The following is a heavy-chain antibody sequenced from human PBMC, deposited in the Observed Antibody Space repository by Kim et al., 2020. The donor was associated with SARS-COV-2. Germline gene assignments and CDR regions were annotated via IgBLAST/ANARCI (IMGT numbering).Heavy chain of an antibody. V-gene: IGHV4-39*01. J-gene: IGHJ4*02. CDR2: IYYSGST. D-gene: IGHD2-21*02. CDR3: ARVAPLTCGGDCYPTYYFDY. Sequence: SETLSLTCTVSGGSISSSSYYWGWIRQPPGKGLEWIGSIYYSGSTYYNPSLKSRVTISVDTSKNQFSLKLSSVTAADTAVYYCARVAPLTCGGDCYPTYYFDYWGQGTLVTVSS. CDR1: GGSISSSSYY.